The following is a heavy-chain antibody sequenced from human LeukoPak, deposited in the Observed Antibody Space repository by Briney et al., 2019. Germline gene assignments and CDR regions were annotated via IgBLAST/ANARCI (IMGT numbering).Heavy chain of an antibody. V-gene: IGHV3-30*18. CDR3: AKGLSPWGDYGGDEFDY. Sequence: PGRSLRLSCAASGFTFSSYGMHWVRQAPGKGLEWVAVISYDGSNKYYADSVKGRFTISRDNSKNTLYLQMNSLRAEDTAVYYCAKGLSPWGDYGGDEFDYWGQGTLVTVSS. D-gene: IGHD4-17*01. CDR1: GFTFSSYG. CDR2: ISYDGSNK. J-gene: IGHJ4*02.